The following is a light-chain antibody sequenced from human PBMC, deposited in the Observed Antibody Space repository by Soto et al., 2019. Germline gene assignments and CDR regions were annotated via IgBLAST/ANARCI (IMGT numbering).Light chain of an antibody. J-gene: IGKJ1*01. V-gene: IGKV3-20*01. CDR3: KQYGSSPGT. Sequence: IVLTQSPGTLSLSPGERATLSCRASQSVTSNYLAWYQQKPGQAPSLLFFGASIRATGIQDRFSGSGSGTDFTLTISRVEPEDFAVYYCKQYGSSPGTFGPGTKVDIK. CDR1: QSVTSNY. CDR2: GAS.